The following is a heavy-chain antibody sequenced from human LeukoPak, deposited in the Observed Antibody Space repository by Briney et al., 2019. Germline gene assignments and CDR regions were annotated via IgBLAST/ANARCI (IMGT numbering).Heavy chain of an antibody. CDR3: VGDQVDDTGYLR. V-gene: IGHV3-64D*06. D-gene: IGHD3-9*01. J-gene: IGHJ4*02. CDR1: GSIFTTYT. Sequence: GGSLRLSCSASGSIFTTYTMYWVRQAPGKGLEFVSVVNGNGDTTYYTDSVKGRFTISRDNSKNTLYLQMSSLRAEDTAVYYCVGDQVDDTGYLRWGQGTRVTVSA. CDR2: VNGNGDTT.